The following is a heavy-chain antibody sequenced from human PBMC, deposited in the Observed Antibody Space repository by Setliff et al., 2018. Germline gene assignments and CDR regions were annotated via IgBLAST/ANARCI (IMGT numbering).Heavy chain of an antibody. Sequence: GGSLRLSCAASGFTLRSYWMSWVRQAPGKGLEWVANIKEDGSETYYADSVKGRFTISRDNSKNTLYLQMNSLRPEDTAVYYCARGRAGHSGHWGQGTLVTVSS. CDR2: IKEDGSET. V-gene: IGHV3-7*03. J-gene: IGHJ4*02. CDR1: GFTLRSYW. D-gene: IGHD6-19*01. CDR3: ARGRAGHSGH.